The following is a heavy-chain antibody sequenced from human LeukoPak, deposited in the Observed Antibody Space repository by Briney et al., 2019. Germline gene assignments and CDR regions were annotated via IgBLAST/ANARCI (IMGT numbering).Heavy chain of an antibody. Sequence: SETLSLTCAVYGGSFSGYYWSWIRQPPGKGLEWIGEINHSGSTNYNPSLKSRVTISVDKSKNQFSLKLSSVTAADTAVYYCARVGIAAAGTGGNDYWGQGTLVTVSS. CDR3: ARVGIAAAGTGGNDY. D-gene: IGHD6-13*01. CDR2: INHSGST. J-gene: IGHJ4*02. V-gene: IGHV4-34*01. CDR1: GGSFSGYY.